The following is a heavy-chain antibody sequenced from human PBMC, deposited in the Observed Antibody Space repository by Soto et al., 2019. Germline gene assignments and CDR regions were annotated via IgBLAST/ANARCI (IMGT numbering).Heavy chain of an antibody. Sequence: GGSLRLSCAASGFTFSSYAMSWVRQAPGKGLKWVSAISGSGGSTYYADSVKGRFTISRDNSKNTLYLQMNSLRAEDTAVYYCAKEGVSYGPIVVVIGDAFDIWGQGTMVTVSS. V-gene: IGHV3-23*01. D-gene: IGHD2-21*01. CDR2: ISGSGGST. J-gene: IGHJ3*02. CDR1: GFTFSSYA. CDR3: AKEGVSYGPIVVVIGDAFDI.